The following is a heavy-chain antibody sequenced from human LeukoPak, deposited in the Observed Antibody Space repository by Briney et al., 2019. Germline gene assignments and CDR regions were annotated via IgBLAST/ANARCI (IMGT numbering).Heavy chain of an antibody. J-gene: IGHJ4*02. V-gene: IGHV3-74*01. CDR1: GFTFSSYW. CDR3: ARGGYYDFWSGYSIAPFDY. D-gene: IGHD3-3*01. CDR2: INSDGSST. Sequence: GGSLRLSCAASGFTFSSYWMHWVRQAPGKGLVWVSRINSDGSSTSYADSVKGRFTISRDNAKNTLYLQMNSLRAEDTAAYYCARGGYYDFWSGYSIAPFDYWGQGTLVTVSS.